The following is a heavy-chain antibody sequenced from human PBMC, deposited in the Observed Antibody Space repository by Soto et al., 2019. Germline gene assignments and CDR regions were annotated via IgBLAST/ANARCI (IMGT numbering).Heavy chain of an antibody. CDR3: AKLAGTGYSVPNSGMDV. CDR2: INTVGDYT. J-gene: IGHJ6*02. CDR1: GFTFSSYA. V-gene: IGHV3-23*01. D-gene: IGHD3-9*01. Sequence: GGSLRLSCAVSGFTFSSYAMSWVRQAPGKGLEWVSSINTVGDYTYYTDSVKGRFTMSRDNSKGTLSLQMDSLRAEDTAVYYCAKLAGTGYSVPNSGMDVWGQGTTVTVSS.